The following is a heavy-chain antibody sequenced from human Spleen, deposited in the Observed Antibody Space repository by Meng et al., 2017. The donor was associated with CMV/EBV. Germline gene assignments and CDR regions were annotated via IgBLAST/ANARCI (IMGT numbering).Heavy chain of an antibody. CDR1: GASINNYSW. CDR3: ARGPMAATGHFDY. D-gene: IGHD6-13*01. J-gene: IGHJ4*02. Sequence: VSGASINNYSWWRWVRQPPGKGLEWIGEIYHSGITNYNPSLRSRVTMSVDKSKNQFSLNLNSVTAADTAVYYCARGPMAATGHFDYWGQGTLVTVSS. CDR2: IYHSGIT. V-gene: IGHV4-4*02.